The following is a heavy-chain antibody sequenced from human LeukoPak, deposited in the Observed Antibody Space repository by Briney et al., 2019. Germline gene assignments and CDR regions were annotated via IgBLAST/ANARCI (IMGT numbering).Heavy chain of an antibody. D-gene: IGHD2-8*01. CDR2: IYHSGSP. V-gene: IGHV4-4*02. Sequence: PSGTLSLTCAVSGDSISSNNWWSWVRQPPGKGLEWFGEIYHSGSPNYNPSLKSRVIISVDKTKNQFSLTLSSVTDANTAVYYCARAPDPNLKPFDYWGQGTLVTVSS. CDR3: ARAPDPNLKPFDY. J-gene: IGHJ4*02. CDR1: GDSISSNNW.